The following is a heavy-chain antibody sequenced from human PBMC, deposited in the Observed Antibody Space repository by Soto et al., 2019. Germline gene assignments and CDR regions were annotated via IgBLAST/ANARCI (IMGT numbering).Heavy chain of an antibody. CDR2: IYSGGST. V-gene: IGHV3-53*01. D-gene: IGHD1-26*01. Sequence: GSLRLSCAASGFTVSSNYMSWVRQAPGKGLEWVSVIYSGGSTYYADSVKGRFTISRDNSKNTLYLQMNSLRAEDTAVYYCARSGSYPSPPFDYWGQGTLVTVSS. J-gene: IGHJ4*02. CDR3: ARSGSYPSPPFDY. CDR1: GFTVSSNY.